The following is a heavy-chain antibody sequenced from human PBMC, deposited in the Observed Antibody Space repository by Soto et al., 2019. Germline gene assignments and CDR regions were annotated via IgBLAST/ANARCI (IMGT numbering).Heavy chain of an antibody. CDR3: ARGTGLNDGSDL. CDR2: VNGDSGNT. CDR1: GYTFSNYG. J-gene: IGHJ3*01. Sequence: QVHLVQSGGEVKKPGASVKISCQTSGYTFSNYGITWVRQAPGQGLEWVGWVNGDSGNTKYAQNMAGRVTMTTDASLATADMELRTLRSDDPATYYCARGTGLNDGSDLWGQGTVVSVSS. V-gene: IGHV1-18*01.